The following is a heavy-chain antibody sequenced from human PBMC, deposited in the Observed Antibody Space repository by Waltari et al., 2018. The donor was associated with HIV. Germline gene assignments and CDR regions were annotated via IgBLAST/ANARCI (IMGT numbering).Heavy chain of an antibody. D-gene: IGHD5-12*01. CDR3: TGGFTHVSDY. V-gene: IGHV3-23*01. CDR1: GLTFSNNA. Sequence: EVQLLESGGGLVQPGGSLRLSCAASGLTFSNNAMNWVRQAPGKGLEGVSGIRGSGTDRYYAGSVKGRFTISRDNSKNNLFLQMNSLRAEDTAVYYCTGGFTHVSDYWGQGTLVTVSS. CDR2: IRGSGTDR. J-gene: IGHJ4*02.